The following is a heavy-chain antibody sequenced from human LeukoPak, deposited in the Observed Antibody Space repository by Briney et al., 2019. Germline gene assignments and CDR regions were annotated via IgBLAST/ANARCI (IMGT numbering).Heavy chain of an antibody. CDR2: INPNSGGT. D-gene: IGHD6-19*01. J-gene: IGHJ4*02. V-gene: IGHV1-2*02. CDR1: GHTFTGYY. Sequence: ASVKVSCKASGHTFTGYYMHWVRQAPGQGLEWMGWINPNSGGTNYAQKFQGRVTMTRDTSISTAYMELSRLRSDDTAVYYCSQNIAVAGGFDYWGQGTLVTVSS. CDR3: SQNIAVAGGFDY.